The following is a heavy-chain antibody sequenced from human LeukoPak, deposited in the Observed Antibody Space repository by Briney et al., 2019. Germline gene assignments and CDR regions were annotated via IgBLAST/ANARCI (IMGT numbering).Heavy chain of an antibody. Sequence: ASVKVSCKAFGYTFTSYGISWVRQAPGQGLEGMGWISAYNGNTNYAQKLQGRVTMTRDTSISTAYMELSRLRSDDTAVYYCATSMPGYSNPFDPWGQGTLVTVSS. D-gene: IGHD4-11*01. CDR3: ATSMPGYSNPFDP. J-gene: IGHJ5*02. CDR2: ISAYNGNT. V-gene: IGHV1-18*01. CDR1: GYTFTSYG.